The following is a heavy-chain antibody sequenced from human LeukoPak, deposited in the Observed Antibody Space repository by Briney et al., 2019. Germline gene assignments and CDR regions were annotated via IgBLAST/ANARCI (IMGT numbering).Heavy chain of an antibody. V-gene: IGHV3-74*01. CDR1: GLTFSSNW. CDR3: STQRGGSPGDY. Sequence: GGSLRLSCATSGLTFSSNWMHWLRQAPGKGLVWVSRINSDGSSTIYADSVKGRFTISRDNAKNTLYLQMNSLRAEDTAVYYCSTQRGGSPGDYWGQGALVTVSS. CDR2: INSDGSST. J-gene: IGHJ4*02. D-gene: IGHD6-25*01.